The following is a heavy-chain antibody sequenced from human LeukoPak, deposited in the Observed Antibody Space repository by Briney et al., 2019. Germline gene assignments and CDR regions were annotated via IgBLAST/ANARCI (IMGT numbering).Heavy chain of an antibody. Sequence: GGSLRLSCAASGFTFSSYAITWVRQAPGKGLEWVSAVSSNGAKTYYADAVKGRFTISRDNAKNSLYLQINSLRAEDTAVYYCARSSYSSSSSVWGQGTMVTVSS. CDR3: ARSSYSSSSSV. D-gene: IGHD6-6*01. J-gene: IGHJ3*01. V-gene: IGHV3-23*01. CDR1: GFTFSSYA. CDR2: VSSNGAKT.